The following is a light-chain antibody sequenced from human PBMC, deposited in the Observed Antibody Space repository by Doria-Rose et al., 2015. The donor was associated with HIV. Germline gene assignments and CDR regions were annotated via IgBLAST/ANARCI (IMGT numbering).Light chain of an antibody. Sequence: DIQVTQSPSSLSASVGDRVTITCRASQDITNDLGWYQQKPGKAPKRLIYAASTLQSGVPSRFSGSGSGTEFTLTINTLQPEDFATYYCLQHNTYPRTFGQGTKVEIK. V-gene: IGKV1-17*01. CDR2: AAS. CDR1: QDITND. CDR3: LQHNTYPRT. J-gene: IGKJ1*01.